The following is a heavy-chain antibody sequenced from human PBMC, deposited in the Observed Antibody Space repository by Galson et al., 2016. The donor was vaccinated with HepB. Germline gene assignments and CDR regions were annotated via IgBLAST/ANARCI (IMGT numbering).Heavy chain of an antibody. J-gene: IGHJ5*02. Sequence: SETLSLTCSVTGASISGSSYYWVWIRQPPGQGLEWIGSLYYSGTTYYSSSLKRRVTISVNTSKNHFSLRLNSVTAADTAVYYCAREPYSSSTNWFDPGGQGTQVTVSS. CDR1: GASISGSSYY. D-gene: IGHD6-13*01. CDR3: AREPYSSSTNWFDP. CDR2: LYYSGTT. V-gene: IGHV4-39*07.